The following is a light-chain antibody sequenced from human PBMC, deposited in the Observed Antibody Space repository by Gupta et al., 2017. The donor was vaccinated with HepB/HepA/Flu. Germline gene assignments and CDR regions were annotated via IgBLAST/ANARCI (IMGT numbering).Light chain of an antibody. J-gene: IGKJ1*01. Sequence: IQLTQSPSTLSASVGDTVTITCRASQRISTWLAWYQQKPGKAPKVLIFQASTLQSGVPSRFSGSGTGTEFTLTIISLQPDDFATYYCQHDNSYPWTFGQGTKVEIK. CDR1: QRISTW. V-gene: IGKV1-5*03. CDR3: QHDNSYPWT. CDR2: QAS.